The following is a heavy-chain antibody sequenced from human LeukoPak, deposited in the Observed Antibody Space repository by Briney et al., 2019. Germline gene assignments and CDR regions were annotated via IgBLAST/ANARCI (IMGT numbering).Heavy chain of an antibody. D-gene: IGHD5-18*01. Sequence: GGSLGLSCAASGFTFSSYAMSWVRQAPGKGLEWVSAISGSGGSTYYADSVKGRFTISRDNSKDTLYLQMNSLRAEDTAVYYCAKDLLVDTAMAAFDYWGQGTLVTVSS. CDR1: GFTFSSYA. J-gene: IGHJ4*02. V-gene: IGHV3-23*01. CDR3: AKDLLVDTAMAAFDY. CDR2: ISGSGGST.